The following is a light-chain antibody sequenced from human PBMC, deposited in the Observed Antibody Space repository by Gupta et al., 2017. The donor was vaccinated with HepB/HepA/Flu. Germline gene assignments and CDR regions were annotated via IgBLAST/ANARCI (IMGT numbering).Light chain of an antibody. J-gene: IGLJ2*01. V-gene: IGLV2-23*02. CDR1: SSDVGSYNL. Sequence: QTPRPQSASESRSLRKSITISCTGTSSDVGSYNLVSWYRQHPGPAPQLMIYEVSRRPSGVSDLFSGSKSGNTASLTIARLHAEDEADYYCCSSAALSTSVFGGGTKLTVL. CDR3: CSSAALSTSV. CDR2: EVS.